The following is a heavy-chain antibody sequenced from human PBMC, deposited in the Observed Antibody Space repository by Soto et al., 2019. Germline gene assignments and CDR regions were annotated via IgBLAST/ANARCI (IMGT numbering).Heavy chain of an antibody. CDR3: ARDLRIAAAGTVAFDI. CDR1: GDSVSSNSAA. J-gene: IGHJ3*02. CDR2: TYYRSKWYN. Sequence: QTLSLTCAISGDSVSSNSAAWNWIRRSPSRGLEWPGRTYYRSKWYNDYAVSVKSRITINPDTSKNQFSLQLNSVTPEDTAVYYCARDLRIAAAGTVAFDIWGQGTMVTVSS. V-gene: IGHV6-1*01. D-gene: IGHD6-13*01.